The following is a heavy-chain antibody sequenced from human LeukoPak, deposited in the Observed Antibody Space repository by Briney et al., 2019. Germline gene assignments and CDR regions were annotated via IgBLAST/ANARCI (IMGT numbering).Heavy chain of an antibody. Sequence: GGSLRLSCAASGFSFSSHGMSWVRQAPGKGLEWVSGISGSGGSTYYADSVKGRFTISRDNSKNTLYLQMNSLRAEDTAVYYCAKATGLRLGELSSFDYWGQGTLVTVSS. CDR2: ISGSGGST. D-gene: IGHD3-16*02. V-gene: IGHV3-23*01. CDR1: GFSFSSHG. CDR3: AKATGLRLGELSSFDY. J-gene: IGHJ4*02.